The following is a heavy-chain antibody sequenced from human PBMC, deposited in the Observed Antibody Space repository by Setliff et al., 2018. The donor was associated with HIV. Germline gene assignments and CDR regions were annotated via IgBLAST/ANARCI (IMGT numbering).Heavy chain of an antibody. CDR2: TTNKADSYNT. D-gene: IGHD2-15*01. Sequence: HPGGSLRLSCAASGFTFSDHYMDWVRQAPGKGLEWVGRTTNKADSYNTNYAASVKGRFTIARDDSKKSLYLQMNSLKIEDTAVYYCVRGLGSEFDYWGQGTLVTVSS. CDR1: GFTFSDHY. J-gene: IGHJ4*02. V-gene: IGHV3-72*01. CDR3: VRGLGSEFDY.